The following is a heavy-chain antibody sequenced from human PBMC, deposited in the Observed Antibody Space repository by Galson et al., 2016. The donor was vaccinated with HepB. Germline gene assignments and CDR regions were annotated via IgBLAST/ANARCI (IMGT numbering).Heavy chain of an antibody. CDR2: ISSSGTTN. Sequence: SLRLSCAASGFTFSSYGMSWVRQAPGKGLEWVSYISSSGTTNFYADSVKGRFTISRDNAENTLYLQMHTLRADDTAVYYCARGSRAGYKGTFDLWGQGTLVTVSS. D-gene: IGHD2-2*02. V-gene: IGHV3-48*04. CDR3: ARGSRAGYKGTFDL. J-gene: IGHJ3*01. CDR1: GFTFSSYG.